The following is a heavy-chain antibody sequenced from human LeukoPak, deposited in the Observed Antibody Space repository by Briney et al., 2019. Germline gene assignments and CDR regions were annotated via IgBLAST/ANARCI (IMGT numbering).Heavy chain of an antibody. V-gene: IGHV3-23*01. CDR1: GFTFSNYA. D-gene: IGHD3-16*01. Sequence: GGSLRLSCAPSGFTFSNYAMNWVRQAPGKGLEWVSGINGSGVITYYSDSVKGRFTISRDNSKNSLYLQMKSLRAEDTAVYYFAKDSSQGGDYLDSWGQGTLVTVSS. CDR2: INGSGVIT. J-gene: IGHJ4*02. CDR3: AKDSSQGGDYLDS.